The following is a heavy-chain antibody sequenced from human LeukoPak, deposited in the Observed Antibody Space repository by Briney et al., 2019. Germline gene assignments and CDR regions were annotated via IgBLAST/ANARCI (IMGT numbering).Heavy chain of an antibody. CDR2: INPNSGGT. CDR3: ARVMVRGVIISDFDY. D-gene: IGHD3-10*01. J-gene: IGHJ4*02. Sequence: GASVKVSCKASGYTFTSYYMHWVRQATGQGLEWMGWINPNSGGTNYAQKFQGRVTMTRDTSISTAYMELSRLRSDDTAVYYCARVMVRGVIISDFDYWGQGTLVTVSS. V-gene: IGHV1-2*02. CDR1: GYTFTSYY.